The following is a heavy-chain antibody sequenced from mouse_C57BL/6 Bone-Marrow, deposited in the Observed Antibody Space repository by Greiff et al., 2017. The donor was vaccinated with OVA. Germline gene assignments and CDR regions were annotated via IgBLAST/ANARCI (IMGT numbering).Heavy chain of an antibody. CDR3: TRSGYDYDGGPNGYFDV. D-gene: IGHD2-4*01. V-gene: IGHV1-15*01. CDR1: GYTFTDYE. CDR2: IDPETGGT. Sequence: VQLQQSGAELVRPGASVTLSCKASGYTFTDYEMHWVKQTPVHGLEWIGAIDPETGGTAYNQKFQGKAILTADKSSSTAYMELRSLTSEDSAVYYGTRSGYDYDGGPNGYFDVWGTGTTVTVSS. J-gene: IGHJ1*03.